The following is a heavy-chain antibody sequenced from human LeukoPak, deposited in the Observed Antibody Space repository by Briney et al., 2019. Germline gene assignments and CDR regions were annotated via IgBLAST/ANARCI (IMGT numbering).Heavy chain of an antibody. CDR3: AREPLASPADY. CDR1: GGSISSGGYY. CDR2: IYYSGST. J-gene: IGHJ4*02. V-gene: IGHV4-31*03. D-gene: IGHD2-15*01. Sequence: SETLSLTCTVSGGSISSGGYYWSWIRQHPGKGLEWIGYIYYSGSTYYNPSLKSRVTISLDTSKNQFSLKLSSVTAADTAVYYCAREPLASPADYWGQGTLVTVSS.